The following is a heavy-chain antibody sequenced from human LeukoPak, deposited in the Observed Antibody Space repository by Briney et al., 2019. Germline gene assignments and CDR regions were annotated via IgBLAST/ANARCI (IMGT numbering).Heavy chain of an antibody. V-gene: IGHV1-69*13. CDR1: GGTFSSYA. Sequence: ASVKVSCKASGGTFSSYAISWVRQAPGQGLEWMGGIIPIFGTANYAQKFQGRVTITADESTSTAYMELSSLRSEDTAVYYCAKSSIAAPMGRYYFDYWGQGTLVTVSS. J-gene: IGHJ4*02. CDR2: IIPIFGTA. CDR3: AKSSIAAPMGRYYFDY. D-gene: IGHD6-6*01.